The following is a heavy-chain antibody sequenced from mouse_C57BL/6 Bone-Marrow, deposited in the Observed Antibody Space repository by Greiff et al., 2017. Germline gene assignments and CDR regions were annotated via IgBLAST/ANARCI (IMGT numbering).Heavy chain of an antibody. CDR2: ISYSGST. J-gene: IGHJ2*01. CDR3: ARYTILRTGGYFDY. D-gene: IGHD1-1*01. Sequence: DVMLVESGPGLAKPSQTLSLTCSVTGYSITSDYWNWIRKFPGNKLEYMGNISYSGSTYYNPSLKSRISITRDTTKNQYYLQLNSVTTEDTATYDCARYTILRTGGYFDYWGQGTTLTVSS. V-gene: IGHV3-8*01. CDR1: GYSITSDY.